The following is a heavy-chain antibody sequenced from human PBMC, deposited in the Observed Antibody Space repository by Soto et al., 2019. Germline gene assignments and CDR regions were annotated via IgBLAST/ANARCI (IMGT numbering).Heavy chain of an antibody. J-gene: IGHJ3*02. CDR1: GGTLTNHA. CDR2: IIPTFGTV. CDR3: AAIRGEYRLGGAIDI. D-gene: IGHD3-16*01. Sequence: QVHLVQSGAELKKPGSSVKLSCKTSGGTLTNHAIIWVRQAPGQRLLWMGGIIPTFGTVNYSLKFQVRLTQPAEAKTRAASMELTYLRPEDTAVYYCAAIRGEYRLGGAIDIWGQGTVVTVSA. V-gene: IGHV1-69*12.